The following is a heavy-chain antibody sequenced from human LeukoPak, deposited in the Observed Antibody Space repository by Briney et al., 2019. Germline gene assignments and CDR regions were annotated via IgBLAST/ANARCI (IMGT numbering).Heavy chain of an antibody. CDR2: IIPIFGTA. Sequence: SVKVSCKASGGTFSSYAISWVRQAPGQGLEWMGGIIPIFGTANYAQKFQGRVTMTTDTSTSTAYMELRSLRSDDTAVYYCTRDLNWSGYYKDAFHIWGQGTMVTVSS. D-gene: IGHD3-3*01. CDR1: GGTFSSYA. V-gene: IGHV1-69*05. J-gene: IGHJ3*02. CDR3: TRDLNWSGYYKDAFHI.